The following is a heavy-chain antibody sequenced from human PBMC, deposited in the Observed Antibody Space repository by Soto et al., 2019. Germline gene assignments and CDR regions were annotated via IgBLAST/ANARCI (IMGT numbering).Heavy chain of an antibody. J-gene: IGHJ4*02. V-gene: IGHV3-23*01. D-gene: IGHD6-13*01. Sequence: EVQLLESGGGLVQPGGSLRLSCAASGFTFSSYAMNWVRQAPGKGLEWVSSVSGSGGTTYYPDSVKGRFTISRDNSKNTLYLQMNSLRAEDTAVYYCAKGKQQLELWGHFDYWGQGTLVTVSS. CDR2: VSGSGGTT. CDR1: GFTFSSYA. CDR3: AKGKQQLELWGHFDY.